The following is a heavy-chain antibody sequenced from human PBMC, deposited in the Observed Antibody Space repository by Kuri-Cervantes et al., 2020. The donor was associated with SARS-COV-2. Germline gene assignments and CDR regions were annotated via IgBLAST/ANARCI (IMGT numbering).Heavy chain of an antibody. V-gene: IGHV1-24*01. CDR3: ARCPPQAVVTVYYYYYMDV. CDR2: FDPEDGKT. Sequence: ASVKVSCKVSGYTLTELSMHWVRQAPGKGLEWMGGFDPEDGKTNYAQKLQGRVTMTTDTSTSTAYMELRSLRSDDTAVYYCARCPPQAVVTVYYYYYMDVWGKGTTVTVSS. J-gene: IGHJ6*03. D-gene: IGHD4-23*01. CDR1: GYTLTELS.